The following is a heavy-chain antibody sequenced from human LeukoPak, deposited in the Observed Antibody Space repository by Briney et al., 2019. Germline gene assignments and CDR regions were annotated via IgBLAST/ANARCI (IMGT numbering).Heavy chain of an antibody. V-gene: IGHV3-21*01. J-gene: IGHJ4*02. D-gene: IGHD2-2*01. CDR1: GFTFSSYS. CDR2: ISSSSSYI. CDR3: ARERVYCSSTSCYVLPVAIGAFDY. Sequence: KPWGSLRLSCAASGFTFSSYSMNWVRQAPGKGLEWVSSISSSSSYIYYADSVKGRFTISRDNAKNSLYLQMNSLRAEDTAVYYCARERVYCSSTSCYVLPVAIGAFDYWGQGTLVTVSS.